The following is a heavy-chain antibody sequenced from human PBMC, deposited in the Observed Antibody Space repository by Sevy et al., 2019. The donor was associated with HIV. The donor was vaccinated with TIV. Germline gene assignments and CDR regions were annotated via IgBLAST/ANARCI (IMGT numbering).Heavy chain of an antibody. Sequence: SETLSLTCAVYGGSFSGYYWSWIRQPPGKGLEWIGEINHSGGTNYNPSLRSRVTISVDTSKNQFSLKLNSVTAADTAVYYCARHCTGSSCSHAFDIWGQGTMVTVSS. CDR2: INHSGGT. V-gene: IGHV4-34*01. D-gene: IGHD2-15*01. J-gene: IGHJ3*02. CDR3: ARHCTGSSCSHAFDI. CDR1: GGSFSGYY.